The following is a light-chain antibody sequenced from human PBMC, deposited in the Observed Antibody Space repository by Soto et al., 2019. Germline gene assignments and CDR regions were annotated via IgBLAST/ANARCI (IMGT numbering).Light chain of an antibody. J-gene: IGLJ2*01. Sequence: QLVLTQPPSVSGAPGQRVTISCSGSSSNIGAGYDVHWYQQLPGTTPKLLIFENTNRPSGVPDRFSGSKSGTSASLAITGLQAGDEADYYCQSYDSRLSVIFGGGTKVTVL. CDR1: SSNIGAGYD. CDR3: QSYDSRLSVI. CDR2: ENT. V-gene: IGLV1-40*01.